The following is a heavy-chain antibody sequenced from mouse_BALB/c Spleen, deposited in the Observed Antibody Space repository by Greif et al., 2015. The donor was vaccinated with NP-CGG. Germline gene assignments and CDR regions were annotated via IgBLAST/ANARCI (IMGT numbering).Heavy chain of an antibody. CDR1: GYTFTDYN. J-gene: IGHJ4*01. CDR3: ARRGNYVRYYAMDY. V-gene: IGHV1S29*02. Sequence: VQLQQSGPELVKPGASVKISCKASGYTFTDYNMHWVKQSHGKSLEWIGYIYPYNGGTGYNQKFKSKATLTVDNSSSTAYMECRSLTSEDSAVYYCARRGNYVRYYAMDYWGQGTSVTVSS. CDR2: IYPYNGGT. D-gene: IGHD2-1*01.